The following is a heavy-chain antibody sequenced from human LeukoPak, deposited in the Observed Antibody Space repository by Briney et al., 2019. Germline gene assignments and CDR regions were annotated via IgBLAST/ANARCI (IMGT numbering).Heavy chain of an antibody. Sequence: ASVKVSFKASGYTFTVNYMQWARQAPGQGREGMGWINANSGGTKYAQKFQGRVTMTRDTSISTAYMELSRLRSDDTAVYYCASMDTAMVTNAFDIWGQGTMVTVSS. D-gene: IGHD5-18*01. CDR1: GYTFTVNY. CDR2: INANSGGT. CDR3: ASMDTAMVTNAFDI. V-gene: IGHV1-2*02. J-gene: IGHJ3*02.